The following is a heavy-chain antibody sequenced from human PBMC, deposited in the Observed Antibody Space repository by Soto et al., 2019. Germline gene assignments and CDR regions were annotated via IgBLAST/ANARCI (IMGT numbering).Heavy chain of an antibody. Sequence: SETLSLTCTVSGGTISSYYWSWIRPPPGKGLEWIGYIYYSGSTNYNPSLKSRVTISVDTSKNQFSLKLSSVTAADTAVYYCARARGYCSSTSCYNYYYGMDVWGQGTTVTVSS. CDR1: GGTISSYY. J-gene: IGHJ6*02. D-gene: IGHD2-2*01. CDR3: ARARGYCSSTSCYNYYYGMDV. CDR2: IYYSGST. V-gene: IGHV4-59*01.